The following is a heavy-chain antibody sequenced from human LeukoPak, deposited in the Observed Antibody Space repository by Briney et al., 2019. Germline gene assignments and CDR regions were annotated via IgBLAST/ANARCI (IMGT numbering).Heavy chain of an antibody. CDR1: GYTFTSYY. V-gene: IGHV1-46*01. D-gene: IGHD2-15*01. CDR3: ARYCSGGSCYSGFFDY. CDR2: INPRGGST. Sequence: ASVKVSCKASGYTFTSYYMHWVRQAPGQGLEWMGIINPRGGSTSYAQKFQGRVTMTRDTSTSTVYMELSSLRSEDTAVYYCARYCSGGSCYSGFFDYWGQGTLVTVSS. J-gene: IGHJ4*02.